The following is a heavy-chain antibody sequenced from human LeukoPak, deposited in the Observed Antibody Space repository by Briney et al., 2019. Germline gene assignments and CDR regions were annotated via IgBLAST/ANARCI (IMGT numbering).Heavy chain of an antibody. D-gene: IGHD2-15*01. V-gene: IGHV1-8*01. CDR2: MNPNSGNT. Sequence: ASVKVSCKASGYTFTSYDFNWVRQAAGQRLEWMGWMNPNSGNTGYAQKFQGRVTMTRNTSISTAYMEVSSLRSEDTAVYYCARGAPQEYCSGGSCPYFDYWGQGTLVTVSS. CDR1: GYTFTSYD. J-gene: IGHJ4*02. CDR3: ARGAPQEYCSGGSCPYFDY.